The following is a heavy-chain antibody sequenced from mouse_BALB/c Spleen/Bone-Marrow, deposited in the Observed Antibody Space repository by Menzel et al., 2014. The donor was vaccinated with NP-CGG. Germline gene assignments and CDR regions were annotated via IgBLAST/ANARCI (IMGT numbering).Heavy chain of an antibody. CDR3: ARETFDY. CDR2: INPSNGRT. V-gene: IGHV1S81*02. J-gene: IGHJ2*01. Sequence: VKLQESGAELVKPGASVKLSCKASGYTFTSYWMHWVKQRPGQGLEWIGEINPSNGRTNYNEKFKSKATLTVDKSSSTAYMQLSSLTSEDSAVYYCARETFDYWGQGTTLTVSS. CDR1: GYTFTSYW.